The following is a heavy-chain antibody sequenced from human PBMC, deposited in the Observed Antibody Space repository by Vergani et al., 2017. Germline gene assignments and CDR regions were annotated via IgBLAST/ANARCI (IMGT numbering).Heavy chain of an antibody. J-gene: IGHJ3*02. CDR1: GFTFSSYS. V-gene: IGHV3-48*04. D-gene: IGHD5/OR15-5a*01. CDR3: ARVKERGLPHDAFDI. CDR2: ISSNSSTI. Sequence: EVQLVESGGGLVQPGGSLRLSCAASGFTFSSYSMNWVRQAPGKGLEWVSYISSNSSTIYYADSVKGRFTISRDNAKNSLYLQMNSLRAEDTAVYYCARVKERGLPHDAFDIWGQGTMVTVSS.